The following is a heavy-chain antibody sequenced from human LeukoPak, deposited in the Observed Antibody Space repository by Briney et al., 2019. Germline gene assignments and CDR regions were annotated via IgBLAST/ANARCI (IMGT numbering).Heavy chain of an antibody. V-gene: IGHV4-4*02. CDR1: GGSISSSNW. Sequence: GTMSLTCAVSGGSISSSNWWSWVRPPPGKGLEWSGEIYHSGSTNYNPSLKSRVTISVDKSKNQFSLKLSSVTAADTAVYYCARGPRGRDYFDYWGQGTLVTVSS. J-gene: IGHJ4*02. CDR2: IYHSGST. CDR3: ARGPRGRDYFDY. D-gene: IGHD1-26*01.